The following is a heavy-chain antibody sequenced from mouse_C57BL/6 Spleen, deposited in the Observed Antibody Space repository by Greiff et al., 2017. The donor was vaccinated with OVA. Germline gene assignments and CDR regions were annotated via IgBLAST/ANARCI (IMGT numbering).Heavy chain of an antibody. Sequence: QVTLKVSGPGILQSSQTLSLTCSFSGFSLSTSGMGVSWIRQPSGKGLEWLAHIYWDDDKRYNPSLKSRLTISKDTSRNQVFLKITSVDTADTATYDCARELYYYGSSYVFAYWGQGTLVTVSA. J-gene: IGHJ3*01. CDR2: IYWDDDK. CDR3: ARELYYYGSSYVFAY. CDR1: GFSLSTSGMG. V-gene: IGHV8-12*01. D-gene: IGHD1-1*01.